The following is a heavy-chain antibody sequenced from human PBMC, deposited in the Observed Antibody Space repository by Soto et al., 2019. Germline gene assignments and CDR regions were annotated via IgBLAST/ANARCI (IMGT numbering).Heavy chain of an antibody. CDR3: ARGAEPAAGSYYYYYGMDV. J-gene: IGHJ6*02. D-gene: IGHD2-2*01. Sequence: QVQLVQSGAEVKKPGSSVKVSCKASGGTFSSYAISWVRQAPGQGLEWMGGIIPIFGTANYAQKFQGRVTITADESTSTAYMELSSLRSEDTAVYYCARGAEPAAGSYYYYYGMDVWGQGTTVTVSS. CDR2: IIPIFGTA. V-gene: IGHV1-69*12. CDR1: GGTFSSYA.